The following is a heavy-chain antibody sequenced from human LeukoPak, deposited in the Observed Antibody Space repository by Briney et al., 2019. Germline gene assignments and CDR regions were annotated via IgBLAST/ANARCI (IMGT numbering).Heavy chain of an antibody. J-gene: IGHJ4*02. CDR1: GFTFSSYG. CDR2: ISYDGSNK. V-gene: IGHV3-30*18. CDR3: ANSPGSGWSGFDY. Sequence: PGGSLRLSCAASGFTFSSYGMHWVRQAPGKGLEWVAVISYDGSNKYYADSVKGRFTISRDNSKNTLYPQMNSLRAEDTAVYYCANSPGSGWSGFDYWGQGTLVTVSS. D-gene: IGHD6-19*01.